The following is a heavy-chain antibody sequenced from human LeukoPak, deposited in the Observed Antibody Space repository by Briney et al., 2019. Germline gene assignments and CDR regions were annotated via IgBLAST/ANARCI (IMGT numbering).Heavy chain of an antibody. CDR2: IYYSGST. J-gene: IGHJ4*02. V-gene: IGHV4-59*01. D-gene: IGHD3-22*01. Sequence: PSETLSLTRTVSGGSISPYYWSWIRQPPGKGLEWIGYIYYSGSTNYNPSLMSRVSMSVDTSKNQFSLKLNSVTAADTAVYYCARGNSYYDSSGAFDYWGQGTLVTVSS. CDR1: GGSISPYY. CDR3: ARGNSYYDSSGAFDY.